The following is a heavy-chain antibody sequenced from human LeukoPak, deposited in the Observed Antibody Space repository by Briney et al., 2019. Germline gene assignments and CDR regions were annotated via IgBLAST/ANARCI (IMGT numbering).Heavy chain of an antibody. J-gene: IGHJ4*02. D-gene: IGHD2-21*02. CDR2: IYYRGST. CDR1: GGSISSDY. V-gene: IGHV4-59*01. Sequence: PSETLSLTCTVSGGSISSDYWSWIRQPPGKGLEWIGYIYYRGSTNYNPSLKSRVTISVDTSKNQFSLKLSSVTAADTAVYYCARGRPYCGGDCYPHFDYWGQGTLVTVSS. CDR3: ARGRPYCGGDCYPHFDY.